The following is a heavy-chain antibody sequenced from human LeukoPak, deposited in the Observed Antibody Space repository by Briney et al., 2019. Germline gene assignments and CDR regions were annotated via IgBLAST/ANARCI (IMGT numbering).Heavy chain of an antibody. CDR3: ARDSGSGDFDY. CDR1: GYTFTSYY. Sequence: ASVKVSCKASGYTFTSYYMHWVRQAPGQGLEWMGWISAYNGNTNYAQKLQGRVTMTTDTSTSTAYMELRSLRSDDTAVYYCARDSGSGDFDYWGQGTLVTVSS. CDR2: ISAYNGNT. J-gene: IGHJ4*02. D-gene: IGHD3-10*01. V-gene: IGHV1-18*04.